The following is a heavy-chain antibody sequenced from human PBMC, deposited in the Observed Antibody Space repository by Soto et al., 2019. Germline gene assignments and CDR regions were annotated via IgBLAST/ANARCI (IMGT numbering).Heavy chain of an antibody. CDR1: GFTFSSYS. V-gene: IGHV3-48*01. Sequence: GGSLRLSCAASGFTFSSYSMNWVRQAPGKGLEWVSYISSSSSTIYYADSVKGRFTIPRDNAKNSLYLQMNSPRAEDTAVYYCARDSGGYYYYYYYYMDVWGKGTTVTVSS. CDR3: ARDSGGYYYYYYYYMDV. J-gene: IGHJ6*03. CDR2: ISSSSSTI. D-gene: IGHD3-22*01.